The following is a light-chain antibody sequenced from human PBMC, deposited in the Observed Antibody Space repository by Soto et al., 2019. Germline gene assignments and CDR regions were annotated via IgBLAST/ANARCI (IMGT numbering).Light chain of an antibody. CDR2: EVS. J-gene: IGLJ1*01. V-gene: IGLV2-14*01. CDR3: SSYTSRSTLDYV. CDR1: SSDVGGYNY. Sequence: QSALTQPASVSGSPGQSITISCTGTSSDVGGYNYVSWYQQHQGKAPKLMIYEVSNRPSGVSNRFSGSKSGNTASLTISGLQAEDEADYYCSSYTSRSTLDYVFGSGTKLTV.